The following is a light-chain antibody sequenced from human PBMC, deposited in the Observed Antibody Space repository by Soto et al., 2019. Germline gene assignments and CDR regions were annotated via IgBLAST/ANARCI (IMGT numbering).Light chain of an antibody. CDR2: SIN. CDR3: SSWDDSLDGPV. CDR1: YSNIGSNF. V-gene: IGLV1-44*01. J-gene: IGLJ3*02. Sequence: QSVLTQPPSAAVTPGQKVTISCSGRYSNIGSNFVSWYQRLPGTAPKLLIYSINQRPSGVPDRFSGSKSGTSASLTISGLQSEDEADYFCSSWDDSLDGPVFGGGTKVTVL.